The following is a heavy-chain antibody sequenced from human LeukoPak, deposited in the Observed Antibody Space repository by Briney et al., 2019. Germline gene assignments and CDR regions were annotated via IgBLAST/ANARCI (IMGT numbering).Heavy chain of an antibody. D-gene: IGHD3-3*02. CDR3: ASDSMGISY. CDR1: GFTFSSYW. J-gene: IGHJ4*02. V-gene: IGHV3-53*01. Sequence: GGSLRLSCAASGFTFSSYWMSWVRQAPGKGLEWVSVIYSGGSTYYADSVKGRFTISRDNSKNTLYLQMNSLRAEDTAVYYCASDSMGISYWGQGTLVTVSS. CDR2: IYSGGST.